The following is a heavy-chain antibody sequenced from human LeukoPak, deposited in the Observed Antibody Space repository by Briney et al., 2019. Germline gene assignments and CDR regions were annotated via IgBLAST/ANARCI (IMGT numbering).Heavy chain of an antibody. V-gene: IGHV3-30*18. Sequence: GGSLKLSCAASGFTFSSYSMNWVRQAPGKGLEWVAAISYDGSNKYYADSVKGRFTISRDNSKNTLYLQMNSLRAEDTAVYYCAKDPLSVTTGFFDYWGQGTLVTVSS. CDR2: ISYDGSNK. CDR3: AKDPLSVTTGFFDY. CDR1: GFTFSSYS. D-gene: IGHD4-17*01. J-gene: IGHJ4*02.